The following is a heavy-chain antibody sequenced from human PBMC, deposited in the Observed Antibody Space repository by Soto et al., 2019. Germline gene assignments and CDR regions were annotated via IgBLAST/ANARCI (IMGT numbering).Heavy chain of an antibody. D-gene: IGHD5-12*01. CDR1: GFLFRNYA. CDR3: ARDPYGGYIFDS. CDR2: ISFDGANI. Sequence: QVQLVESGGGVVQPGTSLRLSCAASGFLFRNYAMHWVRQSPVKGLEWLAVISFDGANIFYAGAAKGRFTISRDNSEQTLYLQLDSLRPEDTGVYFCARDPYGGYIFDSWGQGTQVTLSS. V-gene: IGHV3-30-3*01. J-gene: IGHJ4*02.